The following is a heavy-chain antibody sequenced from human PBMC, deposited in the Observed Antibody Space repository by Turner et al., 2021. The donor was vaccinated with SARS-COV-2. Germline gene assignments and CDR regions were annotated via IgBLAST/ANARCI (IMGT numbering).Heavy chain of an antibody. V-gene: IGHV1-69*01. CDR2: IIPIFGTA. J-gene: IGHJ4*02. CDR3: AREEVGYCSGGRCYSGSY. D-gene: IGHD2-15*01. CDR1: GGTFSSYA. Sequence: VQLVHSGSEVKKPGSSVKVSCNASGGTFSSYAISWVRQAPGQGLEWRGGIIPIFGTANYAQKYQGRVTITADETTSTAYMELSSLRSEDTAVYYCAREEVGYCSGGRCYSGSYWGQGTLVTVSS.